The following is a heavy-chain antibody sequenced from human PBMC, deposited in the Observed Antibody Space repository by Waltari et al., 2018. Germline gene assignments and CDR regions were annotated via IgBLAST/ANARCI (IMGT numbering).Heavy chain of an antibody. CDR1: GGSISSSSYY. V-gene: IGHV4-39*01. D-gene: IGHD3-3*01. CDR3: ASHYDFWSGYYSSVDY. J-gene: IGHJ4*02. CDR2: IYYSGST. Sequence: QLQLQESGPGLVKPSETLSLTCTVSGGSISSSSYYWGWIRQPPGKGLEWIGSIYYSGSTYYNPSLKSRVTISVDTSKNQFSLKLSSVTAADTAVYYCASHYDFWSGYYSSVDYWGQGTLVTVSS.